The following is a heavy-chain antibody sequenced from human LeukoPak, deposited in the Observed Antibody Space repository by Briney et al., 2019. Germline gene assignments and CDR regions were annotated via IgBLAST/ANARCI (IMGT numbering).Heavy chain of an antibody. D-gene: IGHD6-6*01. CDR2: ISYDGSNK. CDR1: GFTFSSYG. V-gene: IGHV3-30*18. J-gene: IGHJ4*02. Sequence: GGSLRLSCAASGFTFSSYGMHWVRQAPGKGLEWVAVISYDGSNKYYADSVKGRFTISRDNSKNTLYLQMNSLRAHDTAVYYCAKSSLVPPFDYWGQGTLVTVSS. CDR3: AKSSLVPPFDY.